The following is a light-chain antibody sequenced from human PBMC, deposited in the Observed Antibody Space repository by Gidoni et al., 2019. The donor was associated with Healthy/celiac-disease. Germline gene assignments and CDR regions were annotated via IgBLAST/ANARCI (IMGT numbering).Light chain of an antibody. V-gene: IGKV3-20*01. CDR3: QQYGSSPS. Sequence: ELVLTQSPGTLSLSPGERATLSCRASQSVSSSYFGWYQKKPGQAPRLLIYGASSRATGIPDRFSGSGYGKDFTLTISRLEHEVFAVYYCQQYGSSPSFGQGTKVEIK. CDR2: GAS. J-gene: IGKJ2*01. CDR1: QSVSSSY.